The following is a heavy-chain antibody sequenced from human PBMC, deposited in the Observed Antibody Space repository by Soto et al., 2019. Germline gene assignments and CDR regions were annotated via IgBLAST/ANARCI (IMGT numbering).Heavy chain of an antibody. CDR1: GFPFNSYA. CDR3: AKVSVRGVIGY. J-gene: IGHJ4*02. CDR2: XGGSAXST. D-gene: IGHD3-10*01. Sequence: XXSLSLSCAPSGFPFNSYAMTWVRQGPGKGVEWVDDXGGSAXSTYYGSAVKXXFTIFKDXXKNTMYLQMDSLRAEDTAVYYCAKVSVRGVIGYWGQGTLVTASS. V-gene: IGHV3-23*01.